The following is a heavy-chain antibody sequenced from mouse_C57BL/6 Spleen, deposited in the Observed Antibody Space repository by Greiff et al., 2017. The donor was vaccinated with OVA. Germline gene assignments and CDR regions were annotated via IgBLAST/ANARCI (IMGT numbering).Heavy chain of an antibody. D-gene: IGHD1-1*01. V-gene: IGHV1-80*01. CDR1: GYAFSSYW. J-gene: IGHJ1*03. Sequence: VQLQQSGAELVKPGASVKISCKASGYAFSSYWMNWVKQRPGKGLEWIGQIYPGDGDTNYNGKFKGKATLTADKSSSTAYMRLSSLTSEDSAVYFCAREGTTVGYFDVWGTGTTVTVSS. CDR3: AREGTTVGYFDV. CDR2: IYPGDGDT.